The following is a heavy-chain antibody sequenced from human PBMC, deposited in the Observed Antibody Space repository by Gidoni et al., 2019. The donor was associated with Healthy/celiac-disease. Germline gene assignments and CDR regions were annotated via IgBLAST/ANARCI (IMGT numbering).Heavy chain of an antibody. CDR1: GFTFSNAG. J-gene: IGHJ1*01. V-gene: IGHV3-15*01. D-gene: IGHD2-2*01. CDR3: TTESGYCSSTSCYDPASAEYFQH. Sequence: EVQLVESGGGLLKPGGSLRPSCAASGFTFSNAGMSWVRQAPGRGLEGVGRIRSKTEGGTADCAGPVKGRFTISRDDSKNTMYLQMSSLKTEDTAVYYCTTESGYCSSTSCYDPASAEYFQHWGQGTLVTVSS. CDR2: IRSKTEGGTA.